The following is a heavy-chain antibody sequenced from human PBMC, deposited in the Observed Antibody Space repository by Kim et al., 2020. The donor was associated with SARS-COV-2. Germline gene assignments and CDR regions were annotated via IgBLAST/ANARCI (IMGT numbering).Heavy chain of an antibody. Sequence: SETLSLICTVSGAAITSGGYHWSWTRQHPESGLEWIGYIDDSGTTYISPSLRSRVTLSRDTSKNQFSLHLRSMTAADTATYYCARESTMASEYWGQGTLV. V-gene: IGHV4-31*03. CDR3: ARESTMASEY. D-gene: IGHD3-3*01. J-gene: IGHJ4*02. CDR1: GAAITSGGYH. CDR2: IDDSGTT.